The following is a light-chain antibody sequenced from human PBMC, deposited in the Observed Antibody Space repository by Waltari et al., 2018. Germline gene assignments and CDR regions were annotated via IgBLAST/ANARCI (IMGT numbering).Light chain of an antibody. CDR3: QQRANWPPLT. V-gene: IGKV3-11*01. CDR2: EAS. J-gene: IGKJ4*01. Sequence: VLTQSPATLSLSPGERATLSCRASQSVYNFLAWYQQKPGQAPRLLIYEASQRATGIPARFSGSGSGTDFTLTISNLEPEDVAVYYCQQRANWPPLTFGGGTKVEIK. CDR1: QSVYNF.